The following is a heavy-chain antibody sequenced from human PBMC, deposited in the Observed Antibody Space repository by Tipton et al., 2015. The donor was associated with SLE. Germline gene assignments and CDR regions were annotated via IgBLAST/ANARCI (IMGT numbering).Heavy chain of an antibody. Sequence: TLSLTCSVSGVSISRGSYFWTWIRQPAGKGLEWVGHIFSTGITDYNPSLKSRVSISADTSKNQFSLNLDSMTAADTAVYYCARDPDLDLCSGTTCPDTFDMWGQGTVVTVSS. D-gene: IGHD2-2*01. CDR1: GVSISRGSYF. CDR2: IFSTGIT. J-gene: IGHJ3*02. V-gene: IGHV4-61*09. CDR3: ARDPDLDLCSGTTCPDTFDM.